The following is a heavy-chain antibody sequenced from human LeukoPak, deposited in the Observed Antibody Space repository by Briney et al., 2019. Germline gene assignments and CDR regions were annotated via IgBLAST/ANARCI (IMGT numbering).Heavy chain of an antibody. Sequence: PSETLSLTCTVSGGSISSDYWSWIRQPPGKGLEWIGYINYSGNTNSSPSLKSRVTISVDTSKNQISLKLSSVTAADTAVYYCARHRPGERRFDPWGQGTLVTVSS. CDR1: GGSISSDY. CDR2: INYSGNT. CDR3: ARHRPGERRFDP. J-gene: IGHJ5*02. D-gene: IGHD3-16*01. V-gene: IGHV4-59*08.